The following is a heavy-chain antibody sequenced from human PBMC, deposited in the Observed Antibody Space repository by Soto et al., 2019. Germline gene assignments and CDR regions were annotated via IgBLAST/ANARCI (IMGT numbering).Heavy chain of an antibody. CDR3: ARITPGNNLYYFSGLDA. CDR1: GFTFDTYG. D-gene: IGHD1-1*01. CDR2: ISYEGSNT. J-gene: IGHJ6*02. Sequence: QVHLVESGGGVAQPGRSLRLSCVASGFTFDTYGIHWVRQAPGKGLQWVALISYEGSNTYYADSVRGRFTISRDNSKNTLYLQINALRPEDTGVYYCARITPGNNLYYFSGLDAWGQWTAVTVSS. V-gene: IGHV3-30-3*01.